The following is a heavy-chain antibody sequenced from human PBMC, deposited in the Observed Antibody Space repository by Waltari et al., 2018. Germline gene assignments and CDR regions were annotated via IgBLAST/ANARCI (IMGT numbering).Heavy chain of an antibody. V-gene: IGHV1-69*04. CDR1: GGTFSSYA. CDR2: IIPILGIA. J-gene: IGHJ4*02. Sequence: QVQLVQSGAEVKKPGSSVKVSCKASGGTFSSYATSWVRQAPGKGLEWMGGIIPILGIANYAQKFQGRVTITADESTSTAYMELSSLRSEDTAVYYCARETYGSGSYYNGFFDYWGQGTLVTVSS. D-gene: IGHD3-10*01. CDR3: ARETYGSGSYYNGFFDY.